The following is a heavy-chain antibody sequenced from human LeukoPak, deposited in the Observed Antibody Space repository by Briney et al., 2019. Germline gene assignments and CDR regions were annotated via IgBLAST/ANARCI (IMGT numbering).Heavy chain of an antibody. J-gene: IGHJ4*02. V-gene: IGHV4-4*09. CDR3: ARGPYCSGTTCYIDYFDY. CDR1: GGSISGYY. Sequence: SETLSLTCTVSGGSISGYYWSWIRQPPGKVLEWIGYIYTSGSTNYNPSLKSRVTISVDTSKNQFSLKLSSVTAADTAVYSCARGPYCSGTTCYIDYFDYWGQGTLVTVSS. CDR2: IYTSGST. D-gene: IGHD2-2*02.